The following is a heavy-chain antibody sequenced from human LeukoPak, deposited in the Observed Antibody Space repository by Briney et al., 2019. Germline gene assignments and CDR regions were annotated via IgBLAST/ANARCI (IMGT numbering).Heavy chain of an antibody. CDR3: ARDYYYDSSGYPGPSPL. CDR1: GGSISSGGYY. D-gene: IGHD3-22*01. J-gene: IGHJ3*01. CDR2: IYYSGST. Sequence: SQTLSLTCTVSGGSISSGGYYWSWIRQHPGKGLEWIGYIYYSGSTYYNPSLKSRVTISVDTSKNQFSLKLSSVTAADTAVYYCARDYYYDSSGYPGPSPLWGQGTMVTVSS. V-gene: IGHV4-31*03.